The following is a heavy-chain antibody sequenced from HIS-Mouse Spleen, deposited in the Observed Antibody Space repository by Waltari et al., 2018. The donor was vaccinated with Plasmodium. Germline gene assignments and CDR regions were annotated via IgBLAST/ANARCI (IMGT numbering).Heavy chain of an antibody. D-gene: IGHD6-13*01. V-gene: IGHV3-30*18. CDR1: GFTFSSYG. CDR2: ISYDGSNK. Sequence: QVQLVESGGGVVQPGRSLRLSCAASGFTFSSYGMHWVRQARGKGREWVEFISYDGSNKYYADSVKGRFTISRDNSKNTLYLQMNSLRAEDTAVYYCAKDRRSSSWYVDYWGQGTLVTVSS. J-gene: IGHJ4*02. CDR3: AKDRRSSSWYVDY.